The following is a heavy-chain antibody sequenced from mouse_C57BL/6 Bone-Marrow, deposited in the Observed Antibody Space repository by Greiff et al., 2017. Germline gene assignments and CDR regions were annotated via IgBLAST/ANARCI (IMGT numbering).Heavy chain of an antibody. CDR3: ARDRYYGGSWFAY. CDR2: IDPSDSYT. V-gene: IGHV1-69*01. CDR1: GYTFTSYW. Sequence: QVQLQQPGAELVMPGASVKLSCKASGYTFTSYWMHWVKQRPGQGLEWIGEIDPSDSYTNYNQKFKGKSTLIVDKSSSTAYMQLSSLTSEDSAVYYCARDRYYGGSWFAYWGQGTLVTVSA. D-gene: IGHD1-1*02. J-gene: IGHJ3*01.